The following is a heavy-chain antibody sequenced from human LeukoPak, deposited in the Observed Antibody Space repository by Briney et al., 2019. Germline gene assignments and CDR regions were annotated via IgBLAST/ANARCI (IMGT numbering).Heavy chain of an antibody. CDR2: VNPNSGNT. CDR1: GYTFTSYA. Sequence: ASVKVSCKASGYTFTSYAMNWVRQATGQGLEWMGWVNPNSGNTGYAQKFQGRVTITADESTSTAYMELSSLRSEDTAVYYCARDSGFGAPSALWGQGTLVTVSS. CDR3: ARDSGFGAPSAL. V-gene: IGHV1-8*03. J-gene: IGHJ4*02. D-gene: IGHD3-10*01.